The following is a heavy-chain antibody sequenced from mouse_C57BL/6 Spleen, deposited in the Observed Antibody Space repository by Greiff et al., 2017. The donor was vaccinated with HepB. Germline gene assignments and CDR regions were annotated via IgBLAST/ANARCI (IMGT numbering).Heavy chain of an antibody. CDR1: GYTFTSYG. D-gene: IGHD3-2*02. V-gene: IGHV1-81*01. CDR2: IYPRSGNT. Sequence: VKLMESGAELARPGASVKLSCKASGYTFTSYGISWVKQRTGQGLEWIGEIYPRSGNTYYNEKFKGKATLTADKSSSTAYMELRSLTSEDSAVYFCARAQAKVYAMDYWGQGTSVTVSS. CDR3: ARAQAKVYAMDY. J-gene: IGHJ4*01.